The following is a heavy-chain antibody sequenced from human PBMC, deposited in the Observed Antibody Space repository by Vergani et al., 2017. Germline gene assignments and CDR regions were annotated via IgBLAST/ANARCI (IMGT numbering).Heavy chain of an antibody. D-gene: IGHD4-23*01. Sequence: QVQLQESGPGLVKPSETLSLTCTVPGGSISSYYWSWIRQPPGKGLEWIGFSYVSGITDYNSSLQSRVSMSVDTSKNQFSLTLTSVTAADTAVYYCARDNKQLRPRAFDLWGQGKMVTVSS. V-gene: IGHV4-4*08. CDR1: GGSISSYY. J-gene: IGHJ3*01. CDR3: ARDNKQLRPRAFDL. CDR2: SYVSGIT.